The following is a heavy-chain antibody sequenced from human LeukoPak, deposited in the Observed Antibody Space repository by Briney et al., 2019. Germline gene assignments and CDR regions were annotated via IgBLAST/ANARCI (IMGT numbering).Heavy chain of an antibody. CDR3: ARNRIVVVPAAIFWFDP. CDR2: INPNSGGT. Sequence: ASVKVSCKASGYTFTGYYMHWVRQAPGQGLEWMGWINPNSGGTNYAQKFQGRVTMTRDTSISTAYMELSRLRSDDTAVYYCARNRIVVVPAAIFWFDPWGQGTLVTVSS. V-gene: IGHV1-2*02. D-gene: IGHD2-2*01. J-gene: IGHJ5*02. CDR1: GYTFTGYY.